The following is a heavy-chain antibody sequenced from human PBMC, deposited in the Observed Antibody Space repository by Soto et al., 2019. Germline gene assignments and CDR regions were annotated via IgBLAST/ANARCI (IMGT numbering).Heavy chain of an antibody. CDR3: ARVSGSGAYYYYGMDV. Sequence: ASVKVSCKASGYTFTSYGISWVRQAPGQGLEWMGWISAYNGNTNYAQKLRGRVTMTTDTSTSTAYMELRSLRSDDTAVYYCARVSGSGAYYYYGMDVWGQGTTVTVSS. D-gene: IGHD3-10*01. CDR2: ISAYNGNT. V-gene: IGHV1-18*01. CDR1: GYTFTSYG. J-gene: IGHJ6*02.